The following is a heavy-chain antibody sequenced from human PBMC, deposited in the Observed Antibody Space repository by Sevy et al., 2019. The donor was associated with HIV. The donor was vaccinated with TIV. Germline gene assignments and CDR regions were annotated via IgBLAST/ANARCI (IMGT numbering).Heavy chain of an antibody. J-gene: IGHJ4*02. CDR2: IYWDDDK. D-gene: IGHD4-17*01. V-gene: IGHV2-5*02. Sequence: SGPTLVNPTQTLTLMCTFSGFSLSTSGVGVGWIRQPQGKALEWLALIYWDDDKRYSPSLKSRLTITKDTSKNQVVLTMTNMDPVDTATYYCAHSLYGDYIGGYFDYWGQGTLVTVSS. CDR3: AHSLYGDYIGGYFDY. CDR1: GFSLSTSGVG.